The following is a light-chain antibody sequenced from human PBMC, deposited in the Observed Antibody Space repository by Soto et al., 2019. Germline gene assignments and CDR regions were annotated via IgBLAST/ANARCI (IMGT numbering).Light chain of an antibody. V-gene: IGKV1-39*01. CDR2: AAS. J-gene: IGKJ1*01. Sequence: DIQMTQSPSSLSASVGDRVTITCRASQSISSFLNWYQQKPGKAPKLLIYAASSLQSGVPSRFSGSGSGTDFTLTISSLQPEDFATYYCQQSYSTPPTFGQGPKVDTK. CDR1: QSISSF. CDR3: QQSYSTPPT.